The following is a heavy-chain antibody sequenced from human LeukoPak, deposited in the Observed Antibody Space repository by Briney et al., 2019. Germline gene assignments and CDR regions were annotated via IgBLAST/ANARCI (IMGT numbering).Heavy chain of an antibody. Sequence: SETLSLTCNVSGPSLSLNYWSWIRQPPGKGLEWIGNAYYSGSTNYNPSLKSRVTISVDTSKNQFSLKLSSVTAADTAVYYCARVASGDCSSTSCYEYYFDYWGQGTLVTVSS. CDR3: ARVASGDCSSTSCYEYYFDY. J-gene: IGHJ4*02. CDR1: GPSLSLNY. D-gene: IGHD2-2*01. V-gene: IGHV4-59*08. CDR2: AYYSGST.